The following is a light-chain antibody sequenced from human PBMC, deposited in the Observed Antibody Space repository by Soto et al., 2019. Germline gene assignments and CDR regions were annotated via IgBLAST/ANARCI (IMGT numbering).Light chain of an antibody. CDR2: VAS. J-gene: IGKJ1*01. V-gene: IGKV3-20*01. CDR3: QQYGSYPVT. CDR1: RSVSSSY. Sequence: EIVLTQSPGTLSLSPGERATLSCRASRSVSSSYLARFQQKSGQAPRLLIYVASSRATGIPDRFSGSGSGTDFTLTISRLEPEDFAVYYCQQYGSYPVTFGRGTKVDIK.